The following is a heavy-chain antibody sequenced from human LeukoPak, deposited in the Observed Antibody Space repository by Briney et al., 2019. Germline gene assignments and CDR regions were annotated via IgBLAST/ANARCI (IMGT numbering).Heavy chain of an antibody. V-gene: IGHV3-7*01. CDR2: IKLDGSER. CDR3: ARINSVNYYFDY. D-gene: IGHD5/OR15-5a*01. J-gene: IGHJ4*02. Sequence: GGSLRLSCAASGFTFSSYWMCWVRQAPGKGLEWVSNIKLDGSERYYVDSVKGRFTISRDDAENSLYLHMNSLRAEDTAVYFCARINSVNYYFDYWGQGALVTVSS. CDR1: GFTFSSYW.